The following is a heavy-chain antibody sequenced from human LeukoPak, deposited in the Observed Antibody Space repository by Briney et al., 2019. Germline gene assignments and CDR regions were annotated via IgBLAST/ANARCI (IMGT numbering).Heavy chain of an antibody. V-gene: IGHV1-69*05. D-gene: IGHD3-10*01. CDR3: AREGPFYYGSGSYLFDP. J-gene: IGHJ5*02. CDR1: GGTFSSYA. CDR2: IIPIFGTA. Sequence: SVKVSCKASGGTFSSYAISWVRQAPGQGLEWMGGIIPIFGTANYAQKFQGRVTITTDESTSTAYMELSSLRSEDTAMYYCAREGPFYYGSGSYLFDPWGQGTLVTVSS.